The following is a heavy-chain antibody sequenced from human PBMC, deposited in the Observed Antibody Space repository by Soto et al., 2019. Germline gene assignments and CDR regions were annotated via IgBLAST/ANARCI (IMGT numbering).Heavy chain of an antibody. CDR3: ASGLRGYSSSWYRIFDAFDI. Sequence: GASVKVSCKASGYTFTSYDINWVRQATGQGLEWMGWMNPNSGNTGYAQKFQGRVTMTRNTSISTAYMELSSLRSEDTAVYYCASGLRGYSSSWYRIFDAFDIWGQGTMVTVSS. J-gene: IGHJ3*02. CDR2: MNPNSGNT. D-gene: IGHD6-13*01. CDR1: GYTFTSYD. V-gene: IGHV1-8*01.